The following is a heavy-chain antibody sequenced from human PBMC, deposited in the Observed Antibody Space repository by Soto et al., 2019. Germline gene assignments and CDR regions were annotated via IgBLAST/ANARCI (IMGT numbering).Heavy chain of an antibody. D-gene: IGHD1-20*01. CDR3: ARARAPYTRYTFEY. V-gene: IGHV3-23*01. Sequence: GGSLRLSCAASGFTFGTYAMGCVRQAPGKGLEWVSAISGSGGNTYYADSVKGRFTISRDNSKNTLYLQMNSLRAEDTAAYYFARARAPYTRYTFEYWGQGTLVTVSS. CDR1: GFTFGTYA. J-gene: IGHJ4*02. CDR2: ISGSGGNT.